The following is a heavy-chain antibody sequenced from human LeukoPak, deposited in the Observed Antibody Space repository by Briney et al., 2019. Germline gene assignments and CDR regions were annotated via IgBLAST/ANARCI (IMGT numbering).Heavy chain of an antibody. CDR3: AKRRDGYNDY. D-gene: IGHD5-24*01. V-gene: IGHV3-23*01. CDR1: GFTFSNHA. J-gene: IGHJ4*02. CDR2: ISGSGGTT. Sequence: PGGSLRLSCAASGFTFSNHAMSWVRQAPGKGLEWVSAISGSGGTTYYADSVKGRFTISRDNSKNTVSLQMNSLSAEDTAIYYCAKRRDGYNDYWGQGTLVTVSS.